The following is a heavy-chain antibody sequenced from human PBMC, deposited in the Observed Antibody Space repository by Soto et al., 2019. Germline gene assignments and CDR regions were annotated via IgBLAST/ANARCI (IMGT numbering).Heavy chain of an antibody. CDR1: GFTFDDYA. D-gene: IGHD3-22*01. CDR3: AKGRYYYDSSGYQPHYYYYGMDV. CDR2: ISWNSGSI. J-gene: IGHJ6*02. V-gene: IGHV3-9*01. Sequence: GGSLRLSCAASGFTFDDYAMHWVRQAPGKGLEWVSGISWNSGSIGYADSVKGRFTISRDNAKNSLYLQMNSLRAEDTALYYCAKGRYYYDSSGYQPHYYYYGMDVWGQGTTVTVSS.